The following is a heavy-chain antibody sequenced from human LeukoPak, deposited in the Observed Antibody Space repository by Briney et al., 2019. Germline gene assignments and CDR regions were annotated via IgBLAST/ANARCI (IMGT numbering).Heavy chain of an antibody. CDR2: ISGSGDAI. CDR1: GLSFGDYG. V-gene: IGHV3-48*01. Sequence: GGSLRLSCTPSGLSFGDYGVSWVRQAPGKGPEWISYISGSGDAIFYADSVQGRFTISRDNAKNSLYLQMNSLRAEDTAVYYCWGRYSYGYSHYWGQGTLVTVSS. CDR3: WGRYSYGYSHY. J-gene: IGHJ4*02. D-gene: IGHD5-18*01.